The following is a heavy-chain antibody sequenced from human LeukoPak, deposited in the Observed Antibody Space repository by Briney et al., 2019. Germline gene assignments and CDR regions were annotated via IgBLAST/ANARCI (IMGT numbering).Heavy chain of an antibody. Sequence: SETLSLTCTVSGGSMNDYYWSWFRQPPGKGLEWIGYIYYSGSTNYNPSLKSRVTISVDTSKNQFSLKLSSVTAADTAVYYCAAVFPPGESYYDFWSGYSLGWFDPWGQGTLVTVSS. V-gene: IGHV4-59*01. J-gene: IGHJ5*02. CDR1: GGSMNDYY. CDR3: AAVFPPGESYYDFWSGYSLGWFDP. CDR2: IYYSGST. D-gene: IGHD3-3*01.